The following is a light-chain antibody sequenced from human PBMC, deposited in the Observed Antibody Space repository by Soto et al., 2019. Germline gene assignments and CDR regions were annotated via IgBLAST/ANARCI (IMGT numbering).Light chain of an antibody. J-gene: IGKJ1*01. CDR1: QSVSSN. CDR2: GAS. CDR3: QQYNNWPRT. V-gene: IGKV3-15*01. Sequence: EIVMTQSPATLSVSPGERATLSCRASQSVSSNLAWYQQKPGQAPRLLIYGASTRATGIPARFSGSGSVTAFTLTISSLQSEDFVVYYCQQYNNWPRTFGQGTKVEIK.